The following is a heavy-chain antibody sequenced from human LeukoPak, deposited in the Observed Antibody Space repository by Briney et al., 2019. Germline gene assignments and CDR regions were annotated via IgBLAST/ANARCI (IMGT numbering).Heavy chain of an antibody. Sequence: GGSLRLSCAASGFTFSDYSMNWVRQAPGKGLEWVSVIYSGGSTYYADSVKGRFTISRDNSKNTLYLQMNSLRAEDTAVYYCARFLEWLSYFDYWGQGTLVTVSS. D-gene: IGHD3-3*01. J-gene: IGHJ4*02. CDR1: GFTFSDYS. CDR3: ARFLEWLSYFDY. CDR2: IYSGGST. V-gene: IGHV3-53*01.